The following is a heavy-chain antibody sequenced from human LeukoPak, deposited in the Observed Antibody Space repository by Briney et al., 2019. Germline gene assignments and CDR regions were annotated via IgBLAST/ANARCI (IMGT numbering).Heavy chain of an antibody. CDR1: GGSISSYY. CDR2: IYYSGST. CDR3: ARGWSSGWYRNDY. Sequence: PSETLSLTCTVSGGSISSYYWSWIRQPPGKGLEWIGYIYYSGSTTYTPSLKSRVTISVDTSKNQFSLKLSSVTAADTAVYYCARGWSSGWYRNDYWGQGTLVTVSS. J-gene: IGHJ4*02. V-gene: IGHV4-59*01. D-gene: IGHD6-19*01.